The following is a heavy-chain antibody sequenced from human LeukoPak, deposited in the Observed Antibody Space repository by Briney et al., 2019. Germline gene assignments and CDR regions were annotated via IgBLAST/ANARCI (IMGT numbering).Heavy chain of an antibody. Sequence: GGSLRLSCAASGFTFSSYWMSWVRRAPGKGLEWVANIKQDGSEKYYVDSVKGRFTISRDNAKNSLYLQMNSLRAEDTAVYYCARDLRFGELYYYYGMDVWGQGTTVTVSS. J-gene: IGHJ6*02. V-gene: IGHV3-7*03. D-gene: IGHD3-10*01. CDR3: ARDLRFGELYYYYGMDV. CDR2: IKQDGSEK. CDR1: GFTFSSYW.